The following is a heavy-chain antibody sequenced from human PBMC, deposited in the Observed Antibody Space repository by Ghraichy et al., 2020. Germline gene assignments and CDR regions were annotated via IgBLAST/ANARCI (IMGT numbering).Heavy chain of an antibody. Sequence: GGSLRLSCAASGFTFNIYAIHWVRQAPGKGLEWVAVISNDGSDKDYADSVKGRFTVSRDNSKNTLYLQMNSLRGEDTAMYYCVRPTVTSPDWDQGTLVTVYS. CDR1: GFTFNIYA. CDR2: ISNDGSDK. CDR3: VRPTVTSPD. D-gene: IGHD2-21*02. J-gene: IGHJ4*02. V-gene: IGHV3-30-3*01.